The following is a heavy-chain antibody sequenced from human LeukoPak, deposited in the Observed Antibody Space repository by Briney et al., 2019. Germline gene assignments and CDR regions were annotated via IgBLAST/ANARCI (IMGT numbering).Heavy chain of an antibody. CDR1: GYTFTNYG. CDR3: ARGGSGWSRDS. CDR2: ISAYNGNA. V-gene: IGHV1-18*01. Sequence: ASVKVSCKASGYTFTNYGIGWVRHAPGQGLEWMGWISAYNGNAHYAQNLQGRVTMTTDTSTSTAYMELRSLRFDDTAVYYCARGGSGWSRDSWGQGTLVTVYS. J-gene: IGHJ4*02. D-gene: IGHD6-19*01.